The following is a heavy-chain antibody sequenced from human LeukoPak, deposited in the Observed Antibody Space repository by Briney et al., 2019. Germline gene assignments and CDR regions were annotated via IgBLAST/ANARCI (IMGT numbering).Heavy chain of an antibody. Sequence: PGGSLRLSCAASGFTFSSYSMNWVRQAPGKGVEGVSSISSSSSYIYYADSVKGRFTISRDNAKNSLYLQMNSLRTEDTAVYYCARVGGSSGYYVDYWGQGTLVTVSS. CDR1: GFTFSSYS. J-gene: IGHJ4*02. CDR3: ARVGGSSGYYVDY. CDR2: ISSSSSYI. V-gene: IGHV3-21*04. D-gene: IGHD3-22*01.